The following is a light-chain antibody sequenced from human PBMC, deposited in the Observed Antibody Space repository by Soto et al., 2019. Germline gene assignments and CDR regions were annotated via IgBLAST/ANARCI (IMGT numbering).Light chain of an antibody. J-gene: IGKJ4*01. CDR2: LAS. V-gene: IGKV1-17*01. CDR1: QGIRND. Sequence: DIQMTQSPSSLSASVGDRLTITCRASQGIRNDLAWYQQEPGKARKRLIYLASTLQSGVPSRFSGSGTGTEFTLTISSRQPEDFATYYCLQHNTYPLTFGGGNQVEIK. CDR3: LQHNTYPLT.